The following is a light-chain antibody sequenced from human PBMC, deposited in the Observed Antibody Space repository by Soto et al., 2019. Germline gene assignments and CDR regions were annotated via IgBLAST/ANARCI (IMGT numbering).Light chain of an antibody. CDR1: SSDIGAYAY. Sequence: QSVLTQPASVSGSPGQSITISCSGTSSDIGAYAYVSWXXXXPXRAXXXIXXXXXXRXSCPXYSFSGSKYANTASLTISGLQAEDEGDYYCTSYAPGRSYVFGSGSKVTIL. V-gene: IGLV2-14*01. CDR2: XXX. J-gene: IGLJ1*01. CDR3: TSYAPGRSYV.